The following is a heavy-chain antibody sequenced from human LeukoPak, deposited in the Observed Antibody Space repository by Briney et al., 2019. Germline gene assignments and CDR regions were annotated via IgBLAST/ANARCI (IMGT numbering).Heavy chain of an antibody. CDR1: GGSISSSSYY. CDR2: IYYSGST. D-gene: IGHD6-13*01. Sequence: TSETLSLTCTVSGGSISSSSYYWGWIRQPPGKGLEWIGSIYYSGSTYYNPSLKSRVTISVDTSKNQFSLKLSSVTAADTAVYYCARALNPRIAAAGSYFDYWGQGTLVTVSS. V-gene: IGHV4-39*07. J-gene: IGHJ4*02. CDR3: ARALNPRIAAAGSYFDY.